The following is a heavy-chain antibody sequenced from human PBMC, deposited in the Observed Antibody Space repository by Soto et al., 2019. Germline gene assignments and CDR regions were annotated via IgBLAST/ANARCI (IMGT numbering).Heavy chain of an antibody. J-gene: IGHJ4*02. V-gene: IGHV3-7*01. CDR1: GFTFSNFW. CDR2: IKEDGSEK. CDR3: ARDNDY. Sequence: EVQLVESGGGLVQPGASLRLSCAASGFTFSNFWMSWVRQAPGKGLEWVANIKEDGSEKYYVDSVEGRFTISRDNAENSVFLQMNSLRADDTAVYYCARDNDYWGQGTLVTVSS.